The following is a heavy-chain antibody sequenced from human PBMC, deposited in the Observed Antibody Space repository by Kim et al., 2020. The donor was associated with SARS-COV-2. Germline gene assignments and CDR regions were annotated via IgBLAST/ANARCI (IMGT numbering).Heavy chain of an antibody. D-gene: IGHD5-12*01. V-gene: IGHV4-39*01. CDR1: GSSINSGNYY. Sequence: SETLSLTCTVSGSSINSGNYYWGWIRRPPGKGLEWIGSFYFGGSTYYNPSLKSRVAMSVDTSKKQFSLEVRSVTAADTALYYCARFPAPYNGGTFETHWGQGALVTVSA. J-gene: IGHJ4*02. CDR2: FYFGGST. CDR3: ARFPAPYNGGTFETH.